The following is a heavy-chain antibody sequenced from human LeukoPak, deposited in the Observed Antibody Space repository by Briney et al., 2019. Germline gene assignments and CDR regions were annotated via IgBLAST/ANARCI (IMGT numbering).Heavy chain of an antibody. D-gene: IGHD3-10*01. V-gene: IGHV4-4*07. Sequence: SSETLSLTCTVSGGSISSYYWSWIRQPAGKGLEWIGRIYTSGSTNYNPSLKSRVTISVDTSKNQFSLKLSSVTAADTAVYYCARDEGYYGSGSYQGYFDYWGQGTLVTVSS. CDR3: ARDEGYYGSGSYQGYFDY. J-gene: IGHJ4*02. CDR2: IYTSGST. CDR1: GGSISSYY.